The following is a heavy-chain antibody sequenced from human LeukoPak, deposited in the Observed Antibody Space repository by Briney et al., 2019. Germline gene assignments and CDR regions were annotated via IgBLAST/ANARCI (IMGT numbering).Heavy chain of an antibody. CDR2: INSDGSST. J-gene: IGHJ5*02. Sequence: GGSLRLSCAASGFTFSSYWMHWARQAPGKGLVWVSRINSDGSSTSYADSVKGRFTISRDNAKNTLYLQMNSLRAEDTAVYYCAREDETLGQFDPWGQGTLVTVSS. CDR3: AREDETLGQFDP. D-gene: IGHD3-16*01. V-gene: IGHV3-74*01. CDR1: GFTFSSYW.